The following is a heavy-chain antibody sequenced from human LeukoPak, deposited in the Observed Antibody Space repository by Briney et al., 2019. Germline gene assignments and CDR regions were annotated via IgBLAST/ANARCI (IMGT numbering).Heavy chain of an antibody. V-gene: IGHV1-2*02. CDR2: INPNSGGT. Sequence: GASVKVSCKASGYTFTSYDINWVRQAPGQGLEWMGWINPNSGGTNYAQKFQGRVTMTRDTSVSTAYMELSGLRSDDTAVYYCARGAAWRYCRGGRCFAPGYWGQGTLVTVSS. CDR3: ARGAAWRYCRGGRCFAPGY. CDR1: GYTFTSYD. J-gene: IGHJ4*02. D-gene: IGHD2-15*01.